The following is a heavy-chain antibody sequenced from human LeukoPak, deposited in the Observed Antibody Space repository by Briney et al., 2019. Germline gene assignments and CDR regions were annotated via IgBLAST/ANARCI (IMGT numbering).Heavy chain of an antibody. CDR3: AKDGGGDYYDSSGYYL. CDR2: ISSSSSYI. V-gene: IGHV3-21*04. CDR1: GFTFGDYG. Sequence: GGSLRLSCAASGFTFGDYGMSWVRQAPGKGLEWVSSISSSSSYIYYADSVKGRFTISRDNAKNSLYLQMNSLRAEDTALYYRAKDGGGDYYDSSGYYLWGQGTLVTVSS. D-gene: IGHD3-22*01. J-gene: IGHJ4*02.